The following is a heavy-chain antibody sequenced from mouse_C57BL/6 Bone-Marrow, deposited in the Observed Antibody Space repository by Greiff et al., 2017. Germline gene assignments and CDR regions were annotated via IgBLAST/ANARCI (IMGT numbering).Heavy chain of an antibody. Sequence: QVQLKQSGAELMKPGASVKLSCKATGYTFTGYWIEWVKQRPGHGLEWIGEILPGSGSTNYNEKFKGKATFTADTSSNTAYMQLSSLTTADSALFYCSRRGTVRAWFAYWGQGTLVTVSA. J-gene: IGHJ3*01. D-gene: IGHD1-1*01. CDR3: SRRGTVRAWFAY. CDR2: ILPGSGST. V-gene: IGHV1-9*01. CDR1: GYTFTGYW.